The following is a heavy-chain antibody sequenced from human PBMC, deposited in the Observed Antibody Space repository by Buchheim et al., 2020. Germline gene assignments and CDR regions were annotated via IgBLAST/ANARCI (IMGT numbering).Heavy chain of an antibody. V-gene: IGHV3-23*01. D-gene: IGHD3-16*01. CDR2: ISSSGTST. Sequence: EVQLLESGGGLVHPGGSLRLSCAASGFTFDNFAMSWVRQAPGKGLEWASGISSSGTSTYYADSVKGRFSLSRDNSKKTLYLGMDSLRAEDSAVYYCAKDQMGNYYVGMDAWGQGTT. CDR3: AKDQMGNYYVGMDA. CDR1: GFTFDNFA. J-gene: IGHJ6*02.